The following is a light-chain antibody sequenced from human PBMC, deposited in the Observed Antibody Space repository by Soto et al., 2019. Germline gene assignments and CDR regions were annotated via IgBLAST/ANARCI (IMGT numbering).Light chain of an antibody. V-gene: IGKV4-1*01. CDR2: WAS. Sequence: DIVLTPSPDSLAVSLGERATINCKSSQSVLYNSDNKNYLAWYQQKPGQPPKLLIYWASTRDSGVPDRFSGSGSGADFTLTISSLQAEDVAVYYCQQYYTTLSFDGGTKVEIK. CDR1: QSVLYNSDNKNY. J-gene: IGKJ4*01. CDR3: QQYYTTLS.